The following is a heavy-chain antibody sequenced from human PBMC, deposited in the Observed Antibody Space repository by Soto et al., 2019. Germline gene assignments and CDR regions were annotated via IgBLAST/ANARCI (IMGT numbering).Heavy chain of an antibody. Sequence: ASVKVSCKASGYTFTSYGISWVRQAPGQGLEWMGWISAYNGNTNYAQKLQGRVTMTTDTSTSTAYMDLRSLRSDDTAVYYCARVGSVAGYNWFDPWGQGTLVTVSS. D-gene: IGHD6-19*01. CDR3: ARVGSVAGYNWFDP. J-gene: IGHJ5*02. CDR2: ISAYNGNT. CDR1: GYTFTSYG. V-gene: IGHV1-18*01.